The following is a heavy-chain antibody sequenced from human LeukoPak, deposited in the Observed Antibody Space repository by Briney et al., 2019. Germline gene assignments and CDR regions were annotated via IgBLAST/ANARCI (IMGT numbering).Heavy chain of an antibody. D-gene: IGHD2/OR15-2a*01. CDR1: GFTFSSYS. CDR3: ARDSTFAVATFDY. V-gene: IGHV3-21*01. CDR2: ISSSGSYI. Sequence: PGGSLRLSCAASGFTFSSYSMNWVRQAPGKGLEWVSSISSSGSYIYYADSVKGRFTISRDNAKNSLYLQMNSLRAEDTAVYYCARDSTFAVATFDYWGQGTLVTVFS. J-gene: IGHJ4*02.